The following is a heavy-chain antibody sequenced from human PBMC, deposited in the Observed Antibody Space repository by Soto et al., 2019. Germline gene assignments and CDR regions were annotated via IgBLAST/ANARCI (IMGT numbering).Heavy chain of an antibody. D-gene: IGHD3-3*01. Sequence: GGSLRLSCAASGFTFSSYTMSWVRQAPGKGLEWVSAISGSGGSTYYADSVKGRFTISRDNSKNTLYLQMNSLRAEDTAVYYCAKDRGLAFWSGYPDYWGQGTLVTVSS. CDR2: ISGSGGST. J-gene: IGHJ4*02. V-gene: IGHV3-23*01. CDR3: AKDRGLAFWSGYPDY. CDR1: GFTFSSYT.